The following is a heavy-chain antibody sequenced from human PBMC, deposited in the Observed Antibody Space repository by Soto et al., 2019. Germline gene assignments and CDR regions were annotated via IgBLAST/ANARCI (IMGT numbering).Heavy chain of an antibody. Sequence: QVQLVQSGAEVKRPESSMKVSCKPSGGTFNNYAINWVRQAPGQGLEWMGAIIPISGTTKYAQKFQSRVTITADKSTSTGYMDLSSLRSEDTAVYYCARWGGLSCSGAVCFKKPFDYWGQGTLVTVSS. CDR2: IIPISGTT. V-gene: IGHV1-69*06. CDR1: GGTFNNYA. J-gene: IGHJ4*02. D-gene: IGHD2-8*02. CDR3: ARWGGLSCSGAVCFKKPFDY.